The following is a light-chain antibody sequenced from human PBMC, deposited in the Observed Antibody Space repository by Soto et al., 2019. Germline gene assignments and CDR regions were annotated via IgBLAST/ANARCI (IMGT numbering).Light chain of an antibody. CDR3: QQHDNSPWM. CDR2: GAS. V-gene: IGKV3-20*01. J-gene: IGKJ1*01. CDR1: QSVSNTY. Sequence: EVVLTQSPGTLSLSPGERATLSCRASQSVSNTYVAWYQHIPGQTPRLLIYGASNRATGIPDRFSGSGSGTDFTLTISRLEPEDFAVYYCQQHDNSPWMFGQGTKVDSK.